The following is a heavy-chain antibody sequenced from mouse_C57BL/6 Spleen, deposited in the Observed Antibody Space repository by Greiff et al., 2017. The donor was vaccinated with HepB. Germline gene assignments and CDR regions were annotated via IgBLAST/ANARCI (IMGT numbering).Heavy chain of an antibody. D-gene: IGHD2-4*01. V-gene: IGHV1-7*01. Sequence: VQLQQSGAELAKPGASVKLSCKASGYTFTSYCMHWVKQRTGQGLEWIGYINPSSGYTKYNQKFKDKATLTADKSSRTAYMQLISLTYEDSAVYYCARSLYYEGYFDYWGQGTTLTVSS. CDR3: ARSLYYEGYFDY. J-gene: IGHJ2*01. CDR1: GYTFTSYC. CDR2: INPSSGYT.